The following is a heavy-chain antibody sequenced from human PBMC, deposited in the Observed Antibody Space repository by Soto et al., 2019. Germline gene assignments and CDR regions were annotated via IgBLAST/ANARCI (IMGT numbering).Heavy chain of an antibody. J-gene: IGHJ4*02. CDR1: GGTFSSYA. CDR3: AGNTYYYDSSGYDYFDY. CDR2: IIPIFGTA. D-gene: IGHD3-22*01. V-gene: IGHV1-69*01. Sequence: QVQLVQSGAEVKKPGSSVKVSCKASGGTFSSYAISWVRQAPGQGLEWMGGIIPIFGTANYAQKFRGRVTITADESTSTAYMELSSLRSEDTAVYYCAGNTYYYDSSGYDYFDYWGQGTLVTVSS.